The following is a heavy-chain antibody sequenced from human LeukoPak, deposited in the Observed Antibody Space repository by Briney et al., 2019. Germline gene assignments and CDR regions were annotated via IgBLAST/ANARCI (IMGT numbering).Heavy chain of an antibody. V-gene: IGHV4-61*01. J-gene: IGHJ6*02. Sequence: SETLSLTCTVSGVSLSTASYSWNWIRQAPGTGLEWTGNIYYSGTVNYSPSLKSRVTISVATSNNQFSLNLLFVTAADSAVYYCARGWDTGYGYYGMDVWGQGTTVTVSS. CDR1: GVSLSTASYS. CDR3: ARGWDTGYGYYGMDV. CDR2: IYYSGTV. D-gene: IGHD5-18*01.